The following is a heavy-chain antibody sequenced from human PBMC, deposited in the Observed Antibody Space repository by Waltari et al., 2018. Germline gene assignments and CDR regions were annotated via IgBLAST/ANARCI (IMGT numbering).Heavy chain of an antibody. CDR3: ATYIGASVGTAAFDV. D-gene: IGHD5-12*01. J-gene: IGHJ3*01. CDR2: ISYAGAT. Sequence: GGSITRTRHYWGWIRQPPGQGLEWTGTISYAGATYSSPSLNSRVTVSRDTPKNQLSLTLGSVTASDTDVYYCATYIGASVGTAAFDVWGQGAMVTVSS. CDR1: GGSITRTRHY. V-gene: IGHV4-39*01.